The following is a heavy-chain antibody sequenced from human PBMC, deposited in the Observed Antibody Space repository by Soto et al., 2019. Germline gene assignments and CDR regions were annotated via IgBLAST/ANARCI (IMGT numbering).Heavy chain of an antibody. CDR2: IVVGSGNT. D-gene: IGHD6-19*01. CDR1: GLSFTSSA. Sequence: VMFSSKGSGLSFTSSAWQWVRQARGQRLEWIGWIVVGSGNTNYAQKFQERVTITRDMSTSTAYMELSGLRSEDTAVYYCALWGGSGWTDYWGKGTLVPVS. V-gene: IGHV1-58*01. J-gene: IGHJ4*02. CDR3: ALWGGSGWTDY.